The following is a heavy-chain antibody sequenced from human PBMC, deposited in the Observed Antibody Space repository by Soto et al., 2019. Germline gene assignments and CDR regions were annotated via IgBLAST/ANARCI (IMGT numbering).Heavy chain of an antibody. Sequence: EVQLMESGGGLVQPGGSLRLSCTASGFSFSVYNMSWVRQVPGKGLEWLSFISSGSSILFYADSVKGRFTVSRDNAKNSLYLQMNSLRAEHTAVYYCARGGTARPDYWGRGTLVTVSS. D-gene: IGHD5-12*01. CDR3: ARGGTARPDY. J-gene: IGHJ4*02. CDR1: GFSFSVYN. CDR2: ISSGSSIL. V-gene: IGHV3-48*01.